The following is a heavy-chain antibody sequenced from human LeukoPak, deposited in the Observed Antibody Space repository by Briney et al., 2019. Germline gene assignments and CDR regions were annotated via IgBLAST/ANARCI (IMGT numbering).Heavy chain of an antibody. CDR3: ARDSPRITMVRGVRDAFDI. CDR2: ISSSGSTI. J-gene: IGHJ3*02. CDR1: GFTFSDYY. D-gene: IGHD3-10*01. V-gene: IGHV3-11*04. Sequence: GGSLRLSCAASGFTFSDYYMSWIRQAPGKGLEWVSYISSSGSTIYYADSVKGRFTISRDNAKNSLYLQMNSLRAEDTAVYYCARDSPRITMVRGVRDAFDIWGQGTMVTVSS.